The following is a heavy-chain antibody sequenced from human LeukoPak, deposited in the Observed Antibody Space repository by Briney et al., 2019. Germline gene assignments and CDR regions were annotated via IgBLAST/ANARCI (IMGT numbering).Heavy chain of an antibody. J-gene: IGHJ3*02. CDR1: GGSISSSRYY. CDR2: IFYSGNT. V-gene: IGHV4-39*01. Sequence: PSETLSLTCSVSGGSISSSRYYWDWIRQPPGKGLEWIGSIFYSGNTDYNSSLKSRVTISVDTSKKQFSLKLNSVTAADTAVYYCARRERWLQKDAFDIWGQGTTVIVSS. D-gene: IGHD5-24*01. CDR3: ARRERWLQKDAFDI.